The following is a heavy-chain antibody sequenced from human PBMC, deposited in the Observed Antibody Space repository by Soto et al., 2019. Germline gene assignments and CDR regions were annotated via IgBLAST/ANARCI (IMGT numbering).Heavy chain of an antibody. D-gene: IGHD2-15*01. Sequence: EVQLLESGGGLVQPGGSLRLSCAASGFTFSSYAMSWVRQAPGKGLEWVSAISGSGGSTYYADSVKGRFTISRDNSKNTCDLKRTGGGAEETAVYYCAKGSLFDVGEIVVVVAATHAGEYYYYMDVWGKGPPVTVSS. CDR2: ISGSGGST. V-gene: IGHV3-23*01. J-gene: IGHJ6*03. CDR1: GFTFSSYA. CDR3: AKGSLFDVGEIVVVVAATHAGEYYYYMDV.